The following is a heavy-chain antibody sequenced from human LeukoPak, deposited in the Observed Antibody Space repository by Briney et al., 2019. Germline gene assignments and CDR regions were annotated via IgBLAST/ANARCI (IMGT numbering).Heavy chain of an antibody. V-gene: IGHV3-66*01. CDR3: ATIPVVGATTVRGDY. J-gene: IGHJ4*02. CDR1: GFTVSSNY. D-gene: IGHD1-26*01. CDR2: IYSAGST. Sequence: GGSLRLSCAASGFTVSSNYMSWVRQAPGKGLEWVSVIYSAGSTYSADSVKGRFTISRDNSKNTLYLQMNSLRAEDTAMYYCATIPVVGATTVRGDYWGQGTLVTVSS.